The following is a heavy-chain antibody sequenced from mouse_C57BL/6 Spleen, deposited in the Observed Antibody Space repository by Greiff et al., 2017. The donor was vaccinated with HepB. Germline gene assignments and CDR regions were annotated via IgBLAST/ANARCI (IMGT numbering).Heavy chain of an antibody. Sequence: VQLQQSGTELVKPGASVKLSCKASGYTFTSYWMHWVKQRPGQGLEWIGNINPSNGGTNYNEKFKSKATLTVDKSSSTAYMQLSSLTSEDSAVYYCAREDPVTGAWFAYWGQGTLVTDSA. CDR2: INPSNGGT. D-gene: IGHD2-5*01. J-gene: IGHJ3*01. CDR1: GYTFTSYW. V-gene: IGHV1-53*01. CDR3: AREDPVTGAWFAY.